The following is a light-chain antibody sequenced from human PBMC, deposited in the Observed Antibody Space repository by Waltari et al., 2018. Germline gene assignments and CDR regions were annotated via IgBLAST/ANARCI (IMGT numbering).Light chain of an antibody. CDR3: QVLDTSSDVVV. Sequence: SYVLTQPPSVSVAPGQTARITCGGNNIGSKSVHWYQQKSGQAPVLVVYDDSDRPSGLHGRFSGSNSGNTATLTISRVEAGDEADYYCQVLDTSSDVVVFGGGTKLTVL. J-gene: IGLJ2*01. CDR2: DDS. CDR1: NIGSKS. V-gene: IGLV3-21*02.